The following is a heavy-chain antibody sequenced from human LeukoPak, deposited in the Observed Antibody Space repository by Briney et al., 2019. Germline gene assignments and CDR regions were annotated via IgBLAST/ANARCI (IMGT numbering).Heavy chain of an antibody. CDR2: VYYNGSA. V-gene: IGHV4-59*01. CDR1: GDPINYYY. D-gene: IGHD2-15*01. Sequence: SETLSLTCTVSGDPINYYYWSWIRQSPGKGLEWIGYVYYNGSAKYNPSLKSRVTTSVDMSKNQFSLKVSSVTAADTAIYYCARKGGHFDYWGQGTLVTVSS. CDR3: ARKGGHFDY. J-gene: IGHJ4*02.